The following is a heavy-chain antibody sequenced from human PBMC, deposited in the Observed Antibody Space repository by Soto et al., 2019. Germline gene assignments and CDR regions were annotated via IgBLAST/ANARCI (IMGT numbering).Heavy chain of an antibody. CDR2: IYKSGTT. Sequence: QVQLQESGPGLVKPSQTLSLTCTVSGDSISSGGYYWGWIRQHPGKGLDWIGYIYKSGTTYYKPSLKSRVTISVDTAENQSSLRLSSVTAADTAVYYGARVARDGGGYYGAFDNWRPGTLVTVSS. D-gene: IGHD3-3*01. CDR1: GDSISSGGYY. J-gene: IGHJ4*02. CDR3: ARVARDGGGYYGAFDN. V-gene: IGHV4-31*03.